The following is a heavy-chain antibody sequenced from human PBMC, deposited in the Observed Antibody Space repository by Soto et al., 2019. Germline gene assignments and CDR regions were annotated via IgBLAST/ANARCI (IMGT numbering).Heavy chain of an antibody. CDR3: ARGYYYGSGTIILDY. CDR1: GGSISSGGYY. D-gene: IGHD3-10*01. CDR2: IYYSGTT. V-gene: IGHV4-31*03. J-gene: IGHJ4*02. Sequence: QVQLQESGPGLVKPSQTLSLTCTVSGGSISSGGYYWSWIRQHPGKGLEWIGYIYYSGTTFYNPSLKSRVTTSVDTSKYQFSLTLSSVTAADTAVYFCARGYYYGSGTIILDYWGQGTLVTVSS.